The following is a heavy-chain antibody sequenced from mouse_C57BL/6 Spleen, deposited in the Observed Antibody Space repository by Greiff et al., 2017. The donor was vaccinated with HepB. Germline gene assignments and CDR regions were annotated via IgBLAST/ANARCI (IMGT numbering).Heavy chain of an antibody. V-gene: IGHV5-9*01. CDR3: ARRDSNNWYFDV. CDR2: ISGGGGNT. CDR1: GFTFSSYT. J-gene: IGHJ1*03. Sequence: EVQLVESGGGLVKPGGSLKLSCAASGFTFSSYTMSWVRQTPEKRLEWVATISGGGGNTYYPDSVKGRFTISRDNAKNTLYLQMSSLRSEDTALYYCARRDSNNWYFDVWGTGTTVTVSS. D-gene: IGHD2-5*01.